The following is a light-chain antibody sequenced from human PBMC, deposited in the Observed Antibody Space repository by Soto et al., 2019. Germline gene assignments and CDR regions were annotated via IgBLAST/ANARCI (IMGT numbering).Light chain of an antibody. CDR1: QTVRNN. CDR3: QQYNNWPRT. V-gene: IGKV3-15*01. CDR2: DAS. J-gene: IGKJ1*01. Sequence: EFVLTQSPGTLSLSPGERATLSCRASQTVRNNYLAWYQQKPGQAPRLLIYDASTRATGIPARFSGSGSGTEFTLTISSLQSEDFAVYYCQQYNNWPRTFGQGTKVEIK.